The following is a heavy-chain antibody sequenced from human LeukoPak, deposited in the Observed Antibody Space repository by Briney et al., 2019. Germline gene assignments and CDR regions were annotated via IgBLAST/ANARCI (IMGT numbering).Heavy chain of an antibody. CDR3: ARYSYGGYHFDD. CDR1: GGSISGYY. V-gene: IGHV4-59*01. J-gene: IGHJ4*02. CDR2: VYSSGST. Sequence: SETLSLTCTVSGGSISGYYWSWIRQPPGKGLEWIGYVYSSGSTNYNPSPKSRLTISVDTSKNQFSLKLSSVTAADTAVYYCARYSYGGYHFDDWGQGTLVTVSS. D-gene: IGHD5-18*01.